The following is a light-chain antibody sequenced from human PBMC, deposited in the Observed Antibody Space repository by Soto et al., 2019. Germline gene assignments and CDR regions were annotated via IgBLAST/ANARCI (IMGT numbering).Light chain of an antibody. V-gene: IGLV1-40*01. CDR1: SSNIGAAND. CDR3: NSYVGSNNDV. J-gene: IGLJ1*01. Sequence: QSVLTQPPSVSGAPGQRVTISCTGSSSNIGAANDVHWYQQLPGRAPTLLIYGNHNRPSGVPDRFSGSKSGTSASLAITGLQADDEADYYCNSYVGSNNDVFGTGTKVTVL. CDR2: GNH.